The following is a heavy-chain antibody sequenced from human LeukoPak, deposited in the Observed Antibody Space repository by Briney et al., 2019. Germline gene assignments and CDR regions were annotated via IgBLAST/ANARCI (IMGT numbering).Heavy chain of an antibody. Sequence: SETLSLTCTVSGYSISSGYYWGWIRQPPGKGLEWIGSIYHSGSTYYNPSLKSRVTISVDTSKNQFSLKLNSVTAADTAVYYCARAPGRYFDSWGQGTLVTVSS. V-gene: IGHV4-38-2*02. CDR2: IYHSGST. CDR3: ARAPGRYFDS. CDR1: GYSISSGYY. D-gene: IGHD2-15*01. J-gene: IGHJ4*02.